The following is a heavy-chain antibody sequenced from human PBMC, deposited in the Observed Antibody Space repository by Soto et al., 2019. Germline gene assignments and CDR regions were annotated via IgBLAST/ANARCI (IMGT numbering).Heavy chain of an antibody. Sequence: GGPLRLPWAPSEFTVSSNYMSWVRQAQGKGLEWVSRIQSGGPTYYADAVKGSFTISRDTSENTLHLQMDSLRAEDTAVFYCARDDVLCDGGRCYGVPLDVCGKGTTVT. J-gene: IGHJ6*03. CDR3: ARDDVLCDGGRCYGVPLDV. D-gene: IGHD2-15*01. CDR2: IQSGGPT. CDR1: EFTVSSNY. V-gene: IGHV3-66*01.